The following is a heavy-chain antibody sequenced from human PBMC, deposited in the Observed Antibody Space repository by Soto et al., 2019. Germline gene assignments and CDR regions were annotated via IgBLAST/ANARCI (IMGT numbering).Heavy chain of an antibody. D-gene: IGHD5-12*01. CDR2: IIPVFGGP. CDR1: GGTFSSFG. V-gene: IGHV1-69*13. Sequence: SVKVSCTASGGTFSSFGISWVRQAPGQGLECMGGIIPVFGGPNYAQRFRGRLTITADESTNTCYMELIDLESEDTAVYYCAREGSGYNIWGKRTQVHASS. CDR3: AREGSGYNI. J-gene: IGHJ6*04.